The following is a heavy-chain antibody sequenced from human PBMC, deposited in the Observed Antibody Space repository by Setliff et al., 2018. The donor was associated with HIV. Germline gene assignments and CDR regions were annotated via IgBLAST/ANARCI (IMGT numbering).Heavy chain of an antibody. CDR2: INTYSGKP. J-gene: IGHJ5*02. D-gene: IGHD3-10*01. Sequence: ASVKVSCKASGYRFTSNSLNWVRQAPGQGPEWLGLINTYSGKPTYVKGLTGRFVFSLDTSVNTAYLQISSLKAEDTAVYYCARAHLWFGESFPFDPWGQGTLVTVSS. CDR3: ARAHLWFGESFPFDP. CDR1: GYRFTSNS. V-gene: IGHV7-4-1*02.